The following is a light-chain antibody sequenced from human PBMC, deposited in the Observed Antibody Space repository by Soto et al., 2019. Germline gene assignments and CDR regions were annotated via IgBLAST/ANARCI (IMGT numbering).Light chain of an antibody. J-gene: IGKJ2*01. CDR3: QEYGSSHPYT. Sequence: EIVLTQSPGTLSLSPGERATLSCRASQSVSSSYLAWYQQKPGQAPRLLIYGAFSSATGIPDRFSGSGSGTDFTLTISGLEPEDFAVYYCQEYGSSHPYTFGQGTKLEIK. CDR1: QSVSSSY. CDR2: GAF. V-gene: IGKV3-20*01.